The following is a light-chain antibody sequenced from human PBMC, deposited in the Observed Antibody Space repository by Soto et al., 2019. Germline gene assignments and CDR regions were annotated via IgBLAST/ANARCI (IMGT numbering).Light chain of an antibody. CDR2: GAS. V-gene: IGKV3-15*01. Sequence: EIVMTQSPATLSVSPGERATLSCRASQSVSINLAWYQQKPGQPPRLLIYGASTRATGVPVRFSASGSGTEFTRTITSRQSGDSGVYYCQQYDSWPPVSFGGGTKVDIK. CDR3: QQYDSWPPVS. J-gene: IGKJ4*01. CDR1: QSVSIN.